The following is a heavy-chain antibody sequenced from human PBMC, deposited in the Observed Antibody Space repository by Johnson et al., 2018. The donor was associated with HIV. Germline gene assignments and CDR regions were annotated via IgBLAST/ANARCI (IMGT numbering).Heavy chain of an antibody. CDR2: ISGSGGST. V-gene: IGHV3-23*04. CDR1: GFTFSAYG. CDR3: ARDPELDYFDNRAFDI. D-gene: IGHD3-22*01. Sequence: VESGGGVVQPGRSLRLSCAVSGFTFSAYGMSWVRQAPGKGLEWVSAISGSGGSTYYADSVKGRFTISRDNSKNTLYLQMNSLRAEDTAVYYCARDPELDYFDNRAFDIWGQGTMFTVSS. J-gene: IGHJ3*02.